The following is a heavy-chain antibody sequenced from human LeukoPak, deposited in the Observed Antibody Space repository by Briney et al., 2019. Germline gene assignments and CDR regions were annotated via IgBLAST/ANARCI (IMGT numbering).Heavy chain of an antibody. CDR2: IYNSGST. D-gene: IGHD6-19*01. CDR3: ARVGSGWSDYYYYYMDV. CDR1: GGSISSYY. V-gene: IGHV4-59*01. J-gene: IGHJ6*03. Sequence: PSETLSLTCTVSGGSISSYYWSWIRQPPGKGLEWIGHIYNSGSTNYNPSLKSRAIISVDTSKNQFSLKLSSVTAADTAVYYCARVGSGWSDYYYYYMDVWGKGTTVTVSS.